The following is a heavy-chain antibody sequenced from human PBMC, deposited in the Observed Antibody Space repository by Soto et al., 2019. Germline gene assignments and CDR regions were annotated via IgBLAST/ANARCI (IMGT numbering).Heavy chain of an antibody. J-gene: IGHJ4*02. CDR1: GFTFSSNW. CDR2: IKQDGTEK. Sequence: GGSLRLSCAASGFTFSSNWMSWVRQAPGKGLEWVANIKQDGTEKFFVDSVKGRFTISRDNAKNSLYLQMNSLRAEDTAVYYCARSIAAPGDYWGRGTLVT. V-gene: IGHV3-7*01. CDR3: ARSIAAPGDY. D-gene: IGHD6-13*01.